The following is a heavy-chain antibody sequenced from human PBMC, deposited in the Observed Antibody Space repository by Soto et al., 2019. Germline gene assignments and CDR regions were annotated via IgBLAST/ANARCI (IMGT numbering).Heavy chain of an antibody. CDR1: GFTFSTFW. CDR2: INSDGSST. V-gene: IGHV3-74*01. J-gene: IGHJ4*02. Sequence: EVQLVESGGGLVQPGGSLRLSCEASGFTFSTFWMHCVRQAPGKGLVWVSRINSDGSSTNYADSVKGRVTISRDNAKNMLYLQMNSLRAEDTAVYYCARDFEYWGQGTLVTVSS. CDR3: ARDFEY.